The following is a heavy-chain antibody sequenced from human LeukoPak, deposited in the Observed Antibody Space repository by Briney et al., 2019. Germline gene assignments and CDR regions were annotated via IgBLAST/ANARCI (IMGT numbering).Heavy chain of an antibody. Sequence: PSETLSLTCAVYGESFSSYYWSWIRQPPGKGLEWIGYIYYSGSTNYNPSLKSRVTISVDTSKNQFSLKLSSVTAADTAVYYCARTVEWFDPWGQGTLVTVSS. V-gene: IGHV4-59*01. CDR3: ARTVEWFDP. CDR1: GESFSSYY. CDR2: IYYSGST. J-gene: IGHJ5*02.